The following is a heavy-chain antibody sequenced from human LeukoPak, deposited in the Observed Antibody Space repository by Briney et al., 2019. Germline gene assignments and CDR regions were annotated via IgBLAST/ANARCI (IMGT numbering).Heavy chain of an antibody. Sequence: GGSLRLSCAASGMTFTDTWMSWVRQAPGKGLEWVGRIKNNANGGPTEYAAPVKGRFTISRDESKKTLYLQMNSLKDEDTAVYYCCTDLAFWSVHPDNWGRGTLVTVSS. CDR2: IKNNANGGPT. V-gene: IGHV3-15*01. CDR1: GMTFTDTW. J-gene: IGHJ4*02. D-gene: IGHD3-3*01. CDR3: CTDLAFWSVHPDN.